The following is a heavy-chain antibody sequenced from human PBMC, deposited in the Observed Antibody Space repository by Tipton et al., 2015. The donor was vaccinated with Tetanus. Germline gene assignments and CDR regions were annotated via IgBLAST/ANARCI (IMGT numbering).Heavy chain of an antibody. D-gene: IGHD2-21*02. J-gene: IGHJ5*02. CDR2: IFYTGSA. CDR1: GGSISSPSYY. CDR3: ARTAVNWFDP. V-gene: IGHV4-39*01. Sequence: LRLSCTVSGGSISSPSYYWGWIRQPPGKGLEWIGHIFYTGSAHYTPSLESRVTMSLDKSKNQFSLKLRSVTAADTAFYYCARTAVNWFDPWGQGILVTVSS.